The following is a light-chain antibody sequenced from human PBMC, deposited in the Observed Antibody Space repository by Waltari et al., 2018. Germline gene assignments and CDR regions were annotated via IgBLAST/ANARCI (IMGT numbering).Light chain of an antibody. J-gene: IGLJ3*02. V-gene: IGLV2-23*02. CDR3: CSYAGSWIWV. Sequence: QAALTQPASVSGSPGQSITISCTGSNSDVGNYNLVSWYQKHPGKAPKLIIYEVTNRPSGISYRFPCFKTGNTASLTISGLQAEDEADYYCCSYAGSWIWVFGGGTELTVL. CDR1: NSDVGNYNL. CDR2: EVT.